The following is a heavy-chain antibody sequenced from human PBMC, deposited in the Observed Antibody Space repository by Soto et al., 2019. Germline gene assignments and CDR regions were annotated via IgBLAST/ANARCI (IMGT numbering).Heavy chain of an antibody. CDR3: AKGHGDYVWHYFNY. Sequence: EVQLLESGGGLVQPGGSLRLSCAASGFTLSSYAMSWVRQAPGKGLEWVSSISGSAGSTYYADSVKGRFTISRDNSQNTLYVQMNSRRTEDTAVYYCAKGHGDYVWHYFNYWGQGTLVTVSS. CDR1: GFTLSSYA. CDR2: ISGSAGST. D-gene: IGHD4-17*01. J-gene: IGHJ4*02. V-gene: IGHV3-23*01.